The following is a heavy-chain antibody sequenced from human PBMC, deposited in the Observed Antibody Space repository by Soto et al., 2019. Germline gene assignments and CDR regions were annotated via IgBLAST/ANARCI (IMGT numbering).Heavy chain of an antibody. D-gene: IGHD2-2*01. V-gene: IGHV3-73*01. J-gene: IGHJ6*02. CDR3: TRVVPAAIGMDV. Sequence: HPGGSLRLSCAASGFTFSGSAMHWVRQASGKGLEWVGRIRSKANSYATAYAASVKGRFTISRDDSKNTAYLQMNSLKTEDTAVYYCTRVVPAAIGMDVWGQGTTVTVSS. CDR1: GFTFSGSA. CDR2: IRSKANSYAT.